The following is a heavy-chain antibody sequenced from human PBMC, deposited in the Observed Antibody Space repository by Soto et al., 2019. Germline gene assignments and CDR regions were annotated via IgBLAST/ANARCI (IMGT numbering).Heavy chain of an antibody. Sequence: QVQLVQSGAEVKKPGSSVKVSCKASGGTFSSYAISWVRQAPGQGLEWMGGIIPIFGTANYAQKFQGRVTITADEPRSTAYMELSSMRAEDTAVYYCARSVGVPAAMKFRFDPWGQGTLVTVSS. CDR3: ARSVGVPAAMKFRFDP. CDR1: GGTFSSYA. J-gene: IGHJ5*02. V-gene: IGHV1-69*01. CDR2: IIPIFGTA. D-gene: IGHD2-2*01.